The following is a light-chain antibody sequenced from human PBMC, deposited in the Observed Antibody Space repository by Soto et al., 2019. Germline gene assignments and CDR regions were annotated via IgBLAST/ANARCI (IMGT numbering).Light chain of an antibody. CDR2: IAS. V-gene: IGKV3-20*01. CDR1: QSVSSNY. CDR3: QQYGTSPWT. Sequence: EVVLTQSPGTLSLFPGERATLSCRATQSVSSNYLAWYQQKPGQAPRLLIYIASSRATGIPDTFSGSGSGTDFTLTICGLETEDFAVYYCQQYGTSPWTFGQGTKVEIK. J-gene: IGKJ1*01.